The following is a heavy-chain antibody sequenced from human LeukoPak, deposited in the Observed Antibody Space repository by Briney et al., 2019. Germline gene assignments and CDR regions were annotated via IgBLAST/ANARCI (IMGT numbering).Heavy chain of an antibody. D-gene: IGHD6-19*01. CDR2: IPASGGST. Sequence: VSSIPASGGSTYYADSVKVRFTISTYNSKNSLYLQMNSLRAEDTAVYYCAKESSGGWYFDYWGQGTLVTVSS. CDR3: AKESSGGWYFDY. V-gene: IGHV3-23*01. J-gene: IGHJ4*02.